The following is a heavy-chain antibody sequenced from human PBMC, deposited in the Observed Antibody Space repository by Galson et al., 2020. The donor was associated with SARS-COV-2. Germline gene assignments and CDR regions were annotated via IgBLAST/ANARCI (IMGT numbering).Heavy chain of an antibody. V-gene: IGHV4-39*01. J-gene: IGHJ2*01. Sequence: ETSETLSLTCTVSGGSISSSSYYWGWIRQPPGKGLEWIGSIYYSGSTYYNPSLKSRVTISVDTSKNQFSLKLSSVTAADTAVYYCARILGGYDWYFDLWGRGTLVTVSS. D-gene: IGHD5-18*01. CDR1: GGSISSSSYY. CDR3: ARILGGYDWYFDL. CDR2: IYYSGST.